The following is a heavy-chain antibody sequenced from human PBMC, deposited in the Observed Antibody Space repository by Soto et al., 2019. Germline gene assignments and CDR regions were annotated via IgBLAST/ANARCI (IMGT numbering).Heavy chain of an antibody. CDR3: AGLKYYHTSDYLVN. V-gene: IGHV4-34*01. CDR1: GGSFSGYY. J-gene: IGHJ4*02. CDR2: INYSGST. D-gene: IGHD3-22*01. Sequence: PSETLSLTCAAYGGSFSGYYWTWIRQSPGKGLEWIGRINYSGSTNYNPSLKSRVTISVDTSKNQFSLKLSSVTAADTAVYYCAGLKYYHTSDYLVNWGQGTRVTVSS.